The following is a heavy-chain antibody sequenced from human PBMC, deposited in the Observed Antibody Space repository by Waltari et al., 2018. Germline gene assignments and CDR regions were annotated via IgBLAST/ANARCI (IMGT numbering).Heavy chain of an antibody. CDR2: ISWNSGSI. CDR1: GFAFDDYA. V-gene: IGHV3-9*01. D-gene: IGHD5-18*01. Sequence: EVQLVESGGGLVQRGRSLRVSCAASGFAFDDYAMHWVRQAPGKGLEWVSGISWNSGSIGYADSVKGRFTSTRDNAKNSLYLQMISRKTEDTAVYYCTRGQWIQLWILDYWGQGTLVTVSS. J-gene: IGHJ4*02. CDR3: TRGQWIQLWILDY.